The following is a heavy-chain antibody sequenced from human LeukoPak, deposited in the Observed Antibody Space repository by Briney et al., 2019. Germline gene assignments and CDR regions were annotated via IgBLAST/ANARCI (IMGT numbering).Heavy chain of an antibody. CDR3: ARRGYCSSTSCYAFDY. CDR1: GGSISSYY. D-gene: IGHD2-2*01. Sequence: SETLSLTCTVSGGSISSYYWSWIRQPPGKGLEWIGYIYYSGGTNYNPSLKSRVTISVDTSKNQFSLKLSSVTAADTAVYYCARRGYCSSTSCYAFDYWGQGTLVTVSS. J-gene: IGHJ4*02. V-gene: IGHV4-59*08. CDR2: IYYSGGT.